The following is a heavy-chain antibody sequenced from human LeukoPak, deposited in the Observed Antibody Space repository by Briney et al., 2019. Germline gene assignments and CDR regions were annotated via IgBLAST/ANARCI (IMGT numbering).Heavy chain of an antibody. D-gene: IGHD3-22*01. CDR3: ATNYYASWFYGY. CDR1: GFTFSSYS. Sequence: GGSLRLSCAASGFTFSSYSMNWDRQAPGKGLEWVSYISSSSSTIYYADSVKGRFAISRDNAKNSLYLQMNSLRAEDTAVYYCATNYYASWFYGYWGQGTLVTVSS. J-gene: IGHJ4*02. CDR2: ISSSSSTI. V-gene: IGHV3-48*01.